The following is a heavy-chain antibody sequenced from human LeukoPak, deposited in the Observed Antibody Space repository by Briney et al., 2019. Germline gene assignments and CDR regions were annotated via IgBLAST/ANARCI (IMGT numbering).Heavy chain of an antibody. V-gene: IGHV1-69*06. J-gene: IGHJ1*01. Sequence: SVKVSCKASGYTFTSYAISWVRQAPGQGLEWMGGIIPIFGTANYAQKFQGRVMITADKSTSTAYMELSSLRSEDTAVYYCARDSCSGGSCYGYFQHWGQGTLVTVSS. CDR3: ARDSCSGGSCYGYFQH. CDR1: GYTFTSYA. CDR2: IIPIFGTA. D-gene: IGHD2-15*01.